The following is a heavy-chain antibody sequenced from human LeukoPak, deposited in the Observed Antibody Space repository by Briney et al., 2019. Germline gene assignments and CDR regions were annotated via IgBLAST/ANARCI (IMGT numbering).Heavy chain of an antibody. V-gene: IGHV4-31*03. J-gene: IGHJ5*02. CDR2: IYYSGST. D-gene: IGHD2-2*01. CDR3: AGHRRNRYCSSTSCLGNWFDP. CDR1: GGSISSGGYY. Sequence: PSETLSLTCTVSGGSISSGGYYWSWIRQHRGKGLEWIGYIYYSGSTYYNPSLKSRVTISVDTSKNQFSLKLSSVTAADTAVYYCAGHRRNRYCSSTSCLGNWFDPWGQGTLVTVSS.